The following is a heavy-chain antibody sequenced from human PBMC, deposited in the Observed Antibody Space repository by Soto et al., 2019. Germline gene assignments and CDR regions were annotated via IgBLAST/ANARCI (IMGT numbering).Heavy chain of an antibody. V-gene: IGHV1-18*01. D-gene: IGHD2-2*01. Sequence: VASVKVSCKASGYTFTSYGISCVRQAPGQGLEWMGWISAYNGNTNYAQKLQGRVTMTTDTSTSTAYMELRSLRSDDTAVYYCARAFVVVPAAMVWFDPWGQGTLVTSPQ. J-gene: IGHJ5*02. CDR3: ARAFVVVPAAMVWFDP. CDR1: GYTFTSYG. CDR2: ISAYNGNT.